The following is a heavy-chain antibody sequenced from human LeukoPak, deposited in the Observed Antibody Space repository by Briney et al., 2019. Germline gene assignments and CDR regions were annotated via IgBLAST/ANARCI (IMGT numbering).Heavy chain of an antibody. CDR1: GGTFSSYA. Sequence: ASVEVSCKASGGTFSSYAISWVRQAPGQGLEWMGGIIPIFGTANYAQKFQGRVTITTDESTSTAYMELSSLRSEDTAVYYCARDSDSSGWATFDYWGQGTLVTVSS. J-gene: IGHJ4*02. V-gene: IGHV1-69*05. D-gene: IGHD6-19*01. CDR2: IIPIFGTA. CDR3: ARDSDSSGWATFDY.